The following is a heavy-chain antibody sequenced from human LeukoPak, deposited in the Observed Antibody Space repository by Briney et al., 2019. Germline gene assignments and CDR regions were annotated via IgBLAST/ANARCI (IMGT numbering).Heavy chain of an antibody. V-gene: IGHV3-48*02. CDR1: GFTFSTYG. J-gene: IGHJ4*02. D-gene: IGHD3-16*01. CDR3: ARGATGFDY. CDR2: ISSRSSAI. Sequence: GGSLRLSCAASGFTFSTYGVHWVRQAPGKGLEWVSYISSRSSAIYYADSVKGRFTISRDNAKSSLYLQMNSLRDEDTAVYYCARGATGFDYWGQGTLVTVSS.